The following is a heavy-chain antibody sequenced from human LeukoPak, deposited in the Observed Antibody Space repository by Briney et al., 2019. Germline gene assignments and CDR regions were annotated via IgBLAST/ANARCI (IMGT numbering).Heavy chain of an antibody. CDR1: GYTFTTYW. CDR3: ARRVFSSGWYVIRPATHFDY. J-gene: IGHJ4*02. CDR2: IYPGDSDT. V-gene: IGHV5-51*01. Sequence: GESLKISCKGSGYTFTTYWIGWVRQMPGKGLEWMGIIYPGDSDTRYSPSFQGQVTISADKSISTAYLQWSSLKASDTAMYYCARRVFSSGWYVIRPATHFDYWGQGTLVTVSS. D-gene: IGHD6-19*01.